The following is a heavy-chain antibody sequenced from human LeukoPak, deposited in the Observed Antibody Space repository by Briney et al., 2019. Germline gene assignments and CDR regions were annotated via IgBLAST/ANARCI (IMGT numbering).Heavy chain of an antibody. V-gene: IGHV1-2*02. CDR1: GYTFTGHY. CDR3: ARGALLSMIAGFDP. Sequence: ASVKVSCKASGYTFTGHYMHWVRQAPGQGLEWMGWVNPNSGGTNYAQKFQGRVTMTRDTSISTAYMELSRLRSDDTAVYYCARGALLSMIAGFDPWGQGTLVTVSS. CDR2: VNPNSGGT. J-gene: IGHJ5*02. D-gene: IGHD2/OR15-2a*01.